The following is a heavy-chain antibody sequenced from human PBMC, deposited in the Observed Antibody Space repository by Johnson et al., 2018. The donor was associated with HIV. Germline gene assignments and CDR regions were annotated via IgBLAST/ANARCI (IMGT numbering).Heavy chain of an antibody. V-gene: IGHV3-15*05. CDR2: IKSKTDGGTT. Sequence: EVQLVESGGGLVKPGGSLRLSCAASGVTFSNAWMSWVRQAPGKGLEWVGRIKSKTDGGTTDYAAPVKCRFTISRDDSKNTLYLQMNSLRAEDTALYYCAREIPYDYVWGSYRPGAFDIWGQGTMVTVSS. D-gene: IGHD3-16*02. CDR3: AREIPYDYVWGSYRPGAFDI. CDR1: GVTFSNAW. J-gene: IGHJ3*02.